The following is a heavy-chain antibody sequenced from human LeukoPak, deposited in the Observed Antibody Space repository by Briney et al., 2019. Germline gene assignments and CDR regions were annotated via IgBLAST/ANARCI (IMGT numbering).Heavy chain of an antibody. Sequence: SETLSLTCTVSGGSISNNNFYWGWIRQPPGKGLEWLGSIYYSGSTYYNPSLKSRVTVSIDTSKNQFSLNLNSVTAADTAVYYCARGDILTGYPYFDYWGQGTLVTVSS. CDR2: IYYSGST. CDR3: ARGDILTGYPYFDY. V-gene: IGHV4-39*07. CDR1: GGSISNNNFY. D-gene: IGHD3-9*01. J-gene: IGHJ4*02.